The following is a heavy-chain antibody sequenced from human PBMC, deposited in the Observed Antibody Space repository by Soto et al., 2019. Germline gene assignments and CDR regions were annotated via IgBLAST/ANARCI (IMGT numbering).Heavy chain of an antibody. Sequence: QVQLQESGPGLVKPSETLSLTCTVSGDSFTSTHWWSWVRQPPGKGLEWIGEIYYLGSTNYNPSLKSRVTIALDKSKNHFSLKLSSVTAADTGVYYCARDRDVVDITTPGGVNYFDPWGQGTLVSVSS. V-gene: IGHV4-4*02. J-gene: IGHJ5*02. D-gene: IGHD2-21*01. CDR3: ARDRDVVDITTPGGVNYFDP. CDR1: GDSFTSTHW. CDR2: IYYLGST.